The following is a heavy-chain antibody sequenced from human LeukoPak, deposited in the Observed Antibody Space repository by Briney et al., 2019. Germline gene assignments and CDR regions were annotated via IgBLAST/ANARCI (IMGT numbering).Heavy chain of an antibody. J-gene: IGHJ5*02. V-gene: IGHV1-3*01. Sequence: ASVKVSCKASGYTFTSYAMHWVRQAPGQRLEWMGWINAGNGNTKYSQKFQGRVTITGDTSASTAYMELSSMRSEDTAVYYCARDIYGDYVATRPWGQGTLVTVSS. CDR3: ARDIYGDYVATRP. D-gene: IGHD4-17*01. CDR2: INAGNGNT. CDR1: GYTFTSYA.